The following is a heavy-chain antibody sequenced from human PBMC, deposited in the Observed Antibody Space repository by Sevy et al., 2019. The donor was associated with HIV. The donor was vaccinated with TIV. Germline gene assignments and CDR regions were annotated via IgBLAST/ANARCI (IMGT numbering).Heavy chain of an antibody. J-gene: IGHJ4*02. Sequence: GGSLRLSCAASGFTFSSYGMHWVRQAPGKGLEWVAVISYDGSNKYYADSVKGRFTISRDNSKNKLYLQMNSLRAEDTAVYYCAKDFGPSIAAAPGLYWGQGTLVTVSS. CDR2: ISYDGSNK. CDR1: GFTFSSYG. V-gene: IGHV3-30*18. D-gene: IGHD6-13*01. CDR3: AKDFGPSIAAAPGLY.